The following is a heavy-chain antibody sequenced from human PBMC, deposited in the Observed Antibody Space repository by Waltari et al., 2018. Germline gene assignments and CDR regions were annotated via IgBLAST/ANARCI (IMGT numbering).Heavy chain of an antibody. D-gene: IGHD3-22*01. Sequence: QVQLQQWGAGLLKPSETLSLTCAVYGGSFSGYYWSWIRQPPGEGLEWIGEINHRGSTNYNSSLRVRVTISVDTSKNQCSLKLSSVTAADTAVYYCASRASYYYDSSGTWGQGTMVTVSS. CDR1: GGSFSGYY. V-gene: IGHV4-34*01. CDR2: INHRGST. J-gene: IGHJ3*01. CDR3: ASRASYYYDSSGT.